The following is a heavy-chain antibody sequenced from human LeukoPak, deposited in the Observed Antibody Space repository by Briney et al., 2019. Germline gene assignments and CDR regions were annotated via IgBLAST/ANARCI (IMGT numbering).Heavy chain of an antibody. CDR2: IYHSGST. V-gene: IGHV4-38-2*01. CDR3: ARLWDGDYAHAADDAFDI. Sequence: PSETLSLTCAVSSYSISSGYYWGWIRQPPGKGLEWIGSIYHSGSTYYNPSLKSRVTISVDTSKNQFSLKLSSVTAADTAVYYCARLWDGDYAHAADDAFDIWGQGTMVTVSS. CDR1: SYSISSGYY. D-gene: IGHD4-17*01. J-gene: IGHJ3*02.